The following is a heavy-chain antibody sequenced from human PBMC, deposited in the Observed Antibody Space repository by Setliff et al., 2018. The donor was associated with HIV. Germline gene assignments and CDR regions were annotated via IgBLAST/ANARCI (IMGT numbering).Heavy chain of an antibody. J-gene: IGHJ4*02. Sequence: GSLRLSCEGAGFTFSDYAIRWVRQVPGKGLEWVGRIKSKTDGGTADYAAPVKGRFTISRDDSKSTVYLQMNSLKTEDTAVYYCTTWQAGNDFWGQGTLVTVSS. CDR1: GFTFSDYA. V-gene: IGHV3-15*01. CDR3: TTWQAGNDF. CDR2: IKSKTDGGTA. D-gene: IGHD6-13*01.